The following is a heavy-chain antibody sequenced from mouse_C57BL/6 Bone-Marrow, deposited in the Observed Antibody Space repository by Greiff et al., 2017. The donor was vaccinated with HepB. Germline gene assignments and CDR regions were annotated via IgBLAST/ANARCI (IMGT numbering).Heavy chain of an antibody. CDR3: ARGGYDPIFDY. Sequence: EVKLQESGPELVKPGASVKISCKASGYSFTGYYMNWVKQSPEKSLEWIGEINPSTGGTTYNQKFKAKATLTVDKSSSTAYMQLKSLTSEDSAVYYCARGGYDPIFDYWGQGTTLTVSS. J-gene: IGHJ2*01. D-gene: IGHD2-3*01. V-gene: IGHV1-42*01. CDR1: GYSFTGYY. CDR2: INPSTGGT.